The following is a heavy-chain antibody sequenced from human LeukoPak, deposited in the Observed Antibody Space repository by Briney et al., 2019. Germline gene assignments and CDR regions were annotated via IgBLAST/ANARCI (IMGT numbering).Heavy chain of an antibody. CDR3: ARGQQTFDP. J-gene: IGHJ5*02. D-gene: IGHD6-13*01. CDR2: MRPLNGAT. V-gene: IGHV1-2*02. CDR1: GGTFSSYA. Sequence: ASVKVSCKASGGTFSSYAINWVRQAPGQGLEWMGWMRPLNGATNYAQKFQGRVTMTRDTSISTAYMELNSLTYDDTATYYCARGQQTFDPWGQGTLVTVSS.